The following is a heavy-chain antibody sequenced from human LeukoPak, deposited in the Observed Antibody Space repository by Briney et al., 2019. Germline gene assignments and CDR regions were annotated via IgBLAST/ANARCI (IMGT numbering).Heavy chain of an antibody. CDR2: TSSDGSNK. V-gene: IGHV3-30*18. J-gene: IGHJ4*02. D-gene: IGHD2-15*01. CDR1: GFTFSIYG. Sequence: GGSRTLSCAASGFTFSIYGMHWVRQAPGKGLEWVAVTSSDGSNKDYADSVKGRFTISRDNSENTLYLQMNSLRPEDTAVYYRAKKHPGGIIESPDYWGQGTLVIVSS. CDR3: AKKHPGGIIESPDY.